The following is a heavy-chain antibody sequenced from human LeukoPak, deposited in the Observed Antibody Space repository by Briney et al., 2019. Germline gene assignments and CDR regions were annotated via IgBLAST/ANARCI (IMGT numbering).Heavy chain of an antibody. V-gene: IGHV3-74*01. CDR1: GFTLSSYW. D-gene: IGHD1-26*01. CDR2: ISSDGITT. Sequence: GGSLRLSCAASGFTLSSYWMYWVRQAPGKGLVWVSRISSDGITTNYAGAVKGRFTMSRDNAKNTLFLQMNTLRAEDTAVYYCVRDLGELPTYWGQGTLVTVSS. CDR3: VRDLGELPTY. J-gene: IGHJ4*02.